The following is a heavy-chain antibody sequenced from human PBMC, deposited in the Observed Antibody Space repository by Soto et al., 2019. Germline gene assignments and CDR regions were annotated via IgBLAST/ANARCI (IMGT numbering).Heavy chain of an antibody. Sequence: QVQLQESGPGLVKPSQTLSLTCTVSGGSISSGGYYWSWIRQHPGKGLEWIGYIYYSGSTYYNPSLKSRVTISVDTSKNQFSLKLSSVTVADTAVYYCASGYCSGGSCEYYFDYWGQGTLVTVSS. V-gene: IGHV4-31*03. CDR3: ASGYCSGGSCEYYFDY. J-gene: IGHJ4*02. D-gene: IGHD2-15*01. CDR2: IYYSGST. CDR1: GGSISSGGYY.